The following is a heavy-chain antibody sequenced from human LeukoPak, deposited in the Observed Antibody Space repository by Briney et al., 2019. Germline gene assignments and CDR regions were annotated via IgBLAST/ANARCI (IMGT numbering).Heavy chain of an antibody. D-gene: IGHD3-22*01. J-gene: IGHJ4*02. CDR1: GYTFTSYA. CDR3: ARDSHPQWYYDSSGYPRIFDY. CDR2: INTNTGNP. Sequence: ASVKVSCKASGYTFTSYAMNWVRQAPGQGLEWMGWINTNTGNPTYAQGFTGRFVFSLDTSVSTAYLQISSLKAEDTAVYYCARDSHPQWYYDSSGYPRIFDYWGRGTLVTVSS. V-gene: IGHV7-4-1*02.